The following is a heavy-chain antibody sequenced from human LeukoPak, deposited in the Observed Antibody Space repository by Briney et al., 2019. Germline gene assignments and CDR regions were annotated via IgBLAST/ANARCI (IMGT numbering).Heavy chain of an antibody. D-gene: IGHD3-10*01. J-gene: IGHJ4*02. CDR2: IYYSGST. V-gene: IGHV4-30-4*08. CDR3: ARETPPYYYGSGSSSNFDY. Sequence: SQTLSLTCTVSGGSISGGDYYWSWIRQPPGKGLEWIGYIYYSGSTYYNPSLKSRVTISVDTSKNQFSLKLSSVTAADTAVYYCARETPPYYYGSGSSSNFDYWGQGTLVTVSS. CDR1: GGSISGGDYY.